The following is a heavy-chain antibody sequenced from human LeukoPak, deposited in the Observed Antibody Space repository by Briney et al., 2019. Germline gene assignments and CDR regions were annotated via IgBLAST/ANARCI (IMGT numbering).Heavy chain of an antibody. CDR1: GGSFSGYY. CDR2: INHSGST. D-gene: IGHD1-1*01. CDR3: ARTTRWFDP. J-gene: IGHJ5*02. Sequence: PSETLSLTCAVYGGSFSGYYWSWIRQPPGKGLEWIGEINHSGSTNYNPSLKSRATISVDTSKNQFSLKLSSVTAADTAVYYCARTTRWFDPWGQGTLVTVSS. V-gene: IGHV4-34*01.